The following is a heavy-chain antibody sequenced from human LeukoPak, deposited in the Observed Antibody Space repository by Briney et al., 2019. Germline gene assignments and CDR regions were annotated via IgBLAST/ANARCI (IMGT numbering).Heavy chain of an antibody. Sequence: GGSLRLSCAASGFTFSSYWMHWVRHAPGMGLVWVSRISGDGSTTNYADSVKGRFTISRDHAKNTLYLQMNSLRAEDTAVYYCARLDILTGNYYYFNFWGQGTLVTVSS. CDR2: ISGDGSTT. D-gene: IGHD3-9*01. V-gene: IGHV3-74*01. CDR3: ARLDILTGNYYYFNF. CDR1: GFTFSSYW. J-gene: IGHJ4*02.